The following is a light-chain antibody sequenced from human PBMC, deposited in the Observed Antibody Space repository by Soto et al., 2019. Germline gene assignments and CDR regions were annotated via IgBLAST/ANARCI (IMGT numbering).Light chain of an antibody. CDR1: DSDIGGYDH. Sequence: QSALTQPASVSASPGQSIAISCTGTDSDIGGYDHVSWYQQHPGKAAKLLIYDVTNRPSGVSSRFSGSKAGRTASLTISGLQTEDEAYYYCSSHTSSTALAFGTGTKLTVL. CDR3: SSHTSSTALA. CDR2: DVT. J-gene: IGLJ1*01. V-gene: IGLV2-14*03.